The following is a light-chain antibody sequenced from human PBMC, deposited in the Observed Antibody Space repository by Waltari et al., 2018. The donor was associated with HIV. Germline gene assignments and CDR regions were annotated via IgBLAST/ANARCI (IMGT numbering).Light chain of an antibody. CDR2: SDA. CDR3: QAGDTTTAV. CDR1: KLGNKY. J-gene: IGLJ1*01. Sequence: YDLTQPPSVSVSPGQTATITCSGDKLGNKYVSWYRQRPGQSPVLVIYSDAKRPSGSPERFSGSNSGSTATRTISGTQAMDEGDYYCQAGDTTTAVFGTGTRVTVL. V-gene: IGLV3-1*01.